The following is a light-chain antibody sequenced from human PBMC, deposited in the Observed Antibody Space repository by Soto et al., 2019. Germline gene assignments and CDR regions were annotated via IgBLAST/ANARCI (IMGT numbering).Light chain of an antibody. Sequence: QSVLTQPASVSGSPGQSITISCTGTSSDIGGFNFVSWYQQHPGEAPKLMIYEVRNRPFGVSNRFSGSKSENTASLTISGLRAEDEADYYCSSYSKTDSLLFGGGTQLTVL. J-gene: IGLJ2*01. CDR3: SSYSKTDSLL. V-gene: IGLV2-14*01. CDR1: SSDIGGFNF. CDR2: EVR.